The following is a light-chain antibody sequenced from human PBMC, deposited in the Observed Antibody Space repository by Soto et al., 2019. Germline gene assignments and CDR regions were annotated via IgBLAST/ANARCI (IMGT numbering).Light chain of an antibody. J-gene: IGLJ3*02. CDR1: SSDVGGYNY. Sequence: QPVLTQPASVSGSPGQSITISCTGTSSDVGGYNYVSWYQQHPGKAPKLMIYDVSNRPSGVSNRFSGSKSGNTASLTISGLPAEDEADYYCSSYTSSSAWVFGGGTKLTVL. V-gene: IGLV2-14*01. CDR2: DVS. CDR3: SSYTSSSAWV.